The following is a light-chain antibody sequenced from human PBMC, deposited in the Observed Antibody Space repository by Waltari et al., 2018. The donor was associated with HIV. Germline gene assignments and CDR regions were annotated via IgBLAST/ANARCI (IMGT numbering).Light chain of an antibody. V-gene: IGLV2-14*01. CDR3: SSYTTTRTLV. Sequence: QSALTQPASVSGSPGQSITISCTGTSRDVGAYNYVSWYQQHPDKAPNLMIYEVSNRPSGVSNRFSGSKSGNTASLTISGLQAEDEADYYCSSYTTTRTLVFGGGTKLTVL. J-gene: IGLJ2*01. CDR1: SRDVGAYNY. CDR2: EVS.